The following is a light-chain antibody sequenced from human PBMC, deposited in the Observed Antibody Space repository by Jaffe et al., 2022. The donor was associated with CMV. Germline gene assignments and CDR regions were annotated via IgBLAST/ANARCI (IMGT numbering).Light chain of an antibody. CDR1: RSVSSSY. J-gene: IGKJ1*01. CDR3: QQYGNSPWT. V-gene: IGKV3-20*01. Sequence: EVVLTQSPGTLSLSPGERATLSCRASRSVSSSYLGWYQQRPGQSPRLLIYGTNRRAPGIPDRFSGSGSGTVFTLTISSLEPEDFAVYYCQQYGNSPWTFGQGTKV. CDR2: GTN.